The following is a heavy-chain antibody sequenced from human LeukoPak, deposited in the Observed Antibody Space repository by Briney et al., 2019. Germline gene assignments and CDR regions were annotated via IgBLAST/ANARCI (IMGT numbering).Heavy chain of an antibody. CDR1: GFTFSSYA. J-gene: IGHJ5*02. V-gene: IGHV3-23*01. Sequence: PGGSLRLSCAASGFTFSSYAMSWVRQAPGKGLEWVSAISGSGGSTYYADSVKGRFTISRDNSKNTPYLQMNSLRAEDTAVYYCAKDKIGYSYALAWGQGTLVTVSS. D-gene: IGHD5-18*01. CDR3: AKDKIGYSYALA. CDR2: ISGSGGST.